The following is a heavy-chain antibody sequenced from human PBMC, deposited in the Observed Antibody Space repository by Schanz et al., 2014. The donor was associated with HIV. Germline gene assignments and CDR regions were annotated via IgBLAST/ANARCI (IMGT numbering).Heavy chain of an antibody. V-gene: IGHV1-8*01. J-gene: IGHJ6*02. Sequence: QVQLQQSGAEVKKPGASVKVSCKASGYTFINYDIHWVRQASGLGLEWMGWMNPSTGNSGYAQMFQVRVTMTRDTSTAYLEVDSLKSEDTAVYYCARGPKWEGLMDVWGQGTTVIVSS. CDR3: ARGPKWEGLMDV. D-gene: IGHD1-26*01. CDR2: MNPSTGNS. CDR1: GYTFINYD.